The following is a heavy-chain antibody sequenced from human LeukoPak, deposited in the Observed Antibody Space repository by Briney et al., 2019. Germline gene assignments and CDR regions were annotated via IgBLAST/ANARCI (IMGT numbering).Heavy chain of an antibody. D-gene: IGHD4-17*01. V-gene: IGHV4-39*07. CDR3: ARYGDYGLDAFDI. J-gene: IGHJ3*02. CDR2: IYYSGST. Sequence: SETLSLTCTVSGGSISSSSYYWGWIRQPPGKGLEWIGSIYYSGSTYYNPSLKSRVTISVDTSKNQFSLKLSSVTAADTAVYYCARYGDYGLDAFDIWGQGTMVTVSS. CDR1: GGSISSSSYY.